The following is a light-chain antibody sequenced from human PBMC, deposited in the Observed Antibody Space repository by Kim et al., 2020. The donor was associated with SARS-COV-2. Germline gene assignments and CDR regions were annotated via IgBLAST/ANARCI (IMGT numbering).Light chain of an antibody. V-gene: IGKV3-11*01. J-gene: IGKJ4*01. CDR3: QQRTDWPLT. Sequence: LSPGERATLSCRTSQSVSSYLAWYQHKPGQAPRLVIYDAYNRATGIPARFSGSGSGTDFTLTISSLEPEDFAVYYCQQRTDWPLTFGEGTKVDIK. CDR2: DAY. CDR1: QSVSSY.